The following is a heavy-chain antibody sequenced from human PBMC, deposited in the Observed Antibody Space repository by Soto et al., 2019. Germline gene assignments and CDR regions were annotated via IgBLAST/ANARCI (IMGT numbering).Heavy chain of an antibody. CDR1: GFPFSHYW. J-gene: IGHJ5*02. CDR2: INPAGTIT. Sequence: VGSLRLSCAASGFPFSHYWMHWVLQTPGKGLVWVSRINPAGTITNYADSVEGRFTISRDNADSALFLQMNSLSAEDTAIYYCTSDTFGLRDTWGQGTPVTVSS. D-gene: IGHD3-16*01. V-gene: IGHV3-74*01. CDR3: TSDTFGLRDT.